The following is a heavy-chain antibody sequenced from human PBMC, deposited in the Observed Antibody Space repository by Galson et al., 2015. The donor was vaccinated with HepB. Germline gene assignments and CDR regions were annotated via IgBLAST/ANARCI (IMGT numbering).Heavy chain of an antibody. CDR3: AKDPYSNYVSYYYYMDV. CDR2: ISGCGGST. CDR1: GFIFSSYA. D-gene: IGHD4-11*01. Sequence: SLRLSCAASGFIFSSYAMSWVRQAPGKGLEWVSAISGCGGSTYYADSVKGRFTISGDNSKNTLYLQMNSLRAEDTAVYYCAKDPYSNYVSYYYYMDVWGKGTTVTVSS. J-gene: IGHJ6*03. V-gene: IGHV3-23*01.